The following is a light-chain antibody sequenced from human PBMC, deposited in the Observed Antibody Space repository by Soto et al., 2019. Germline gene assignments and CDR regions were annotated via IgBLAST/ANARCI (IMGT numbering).Light chain of an antibody. CDR2: DVS. J-gene: IGLJ1*01. Sequence: QSALTQPGSVSGSPGQSITISCTGTSSDVGAYNYVSWYQQHPGKAPKLMIYDVSNRPSGVSNRFSGSKSGNTASLTISGLQAEDEADYYCSSYTSSSPYVFGTGTKVTVL. CDR1: SSDVGAYNY. CDR3: SSYTSSSPYV. V-gene: IGLV2-14*01.